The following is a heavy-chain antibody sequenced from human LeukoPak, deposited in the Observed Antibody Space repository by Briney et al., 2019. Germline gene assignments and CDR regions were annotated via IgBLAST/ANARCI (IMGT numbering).Heavy chain of an antibody. Sequence: ASVKVSCKASGYTFTGYHMHWVRRAPGQGLEWMGRINPNSGDTNYAQKFQGRVTMTRDTSISTAYMELSRLRSDDTAVYYCARDYCSSTSCLFDYWGQGTLVTVSS. CDR2: INPNSGDT. CDR3: ARDYCSSTSCLFDY. V-gene: IGHV1-2*06. D-gene: IGHD2-2*01. CDR1: GYTFTGYH. J-gene: IGHJ4*02.